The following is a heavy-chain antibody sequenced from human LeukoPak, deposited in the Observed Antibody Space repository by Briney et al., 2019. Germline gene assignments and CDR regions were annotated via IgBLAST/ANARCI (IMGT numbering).Heavy chain of an antibody. D-gene: IGHD2-2*02. CDR2: ISSSSSYI. CDR3: VRDALYASDACDI. CDR1: GFTFSSYS. J-gene: IGHJ3*02. Sequence: PGGSLRLSCAASGFTFSSYSMNWVRQAPGKGLEWVSSISSSSSYIYYADSVKGRFTISRDNAKNSLYLQMNSLRAEDTAVYYCVRDALYASDACDIWGLGTMVTVSS. V-gene: IGHV3-21*01.